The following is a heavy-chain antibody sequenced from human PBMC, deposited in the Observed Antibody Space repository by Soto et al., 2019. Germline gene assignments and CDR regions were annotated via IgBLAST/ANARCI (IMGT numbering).Heavy chain of an antibody. V-gene: IGHV4-38-2*01. CDR3: VRVAGSASWYETDS. J-gene: IGHJ4*02. Sequence: SETLSLTCAVSGYSISSGYYWGWIRQPPGKGLECLGTTYYGASSCYNPSLRSRITILLDASTNQLSLKLSSVTAADTAVYFCVRVAGSASWYETDSWGQGILVTVSS. D-gene: IGHD6-13*01. CDR1: GYSISSGYY. CDR2: TYYGASS.